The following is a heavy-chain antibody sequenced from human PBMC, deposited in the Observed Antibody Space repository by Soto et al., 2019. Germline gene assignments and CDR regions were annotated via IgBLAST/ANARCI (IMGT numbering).Heavy chain of an antibody. CDR2: IIPIFGTA. CDR3: EVKKGLAGYYGMDV. V-gene: IGHV1-69*01. D-gene: IGHD3-10*01. J-gene: IGHJ6*02. CDR1: GGTFSSYA. Sequence: QVQLVQSGAEVKKPGSSVKVSCKASGGTFSSYAFSWVRQAPGQGLEWMGGIIPIFGTANYAQKFQGRVTITADESTSTAYMELSSLRSEDTAVYYCEVKKGLAGYYGMDVWGQGTTVTVSS.